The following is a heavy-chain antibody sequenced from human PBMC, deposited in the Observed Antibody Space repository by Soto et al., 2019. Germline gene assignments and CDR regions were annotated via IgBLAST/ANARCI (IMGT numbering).Heavy chain of an antibody. CDR1: GFSLSTNGVG. J-gene: IGHJ5*01. D-gene: IGHD6-13*01. V-gene: IGHV2-5*01. CDR3: AHSLASIAAPGLNWLDP. CDR2: IYWNDDK. Sequence: QITLKESGPTLVKPTQTLTLTCTFSGFSLSTNGVGVGWIRQPPGKALEWLAFIYWNDDKRYSPSLKNRLTITKDTSKNQVVLTLTNMDPVDTATYYCAHSLASIAAPGLNWLDPWGQGTLVTVSS.